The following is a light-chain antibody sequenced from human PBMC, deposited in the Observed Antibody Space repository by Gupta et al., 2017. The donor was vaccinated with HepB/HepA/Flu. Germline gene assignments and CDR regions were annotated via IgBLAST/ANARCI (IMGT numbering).Light chain of an antibody. CDR3: QQDDSTPLT. V-gene: IGKV4-1*01. CDR1: QSVLYSSNNKNY. CDR2: WAS. J-gene: IGKJ4*01. Sequence: DIVMTQSPDSLAVSLGERATINCKSNQSVLYSSNNKNYLDWYQQKPGQPPKLLIYWASTRESGVPDRFSGSGSGTDFTLTISSLQAEDVAVYYCQQDDSTPLTFGGGTKVEIK.